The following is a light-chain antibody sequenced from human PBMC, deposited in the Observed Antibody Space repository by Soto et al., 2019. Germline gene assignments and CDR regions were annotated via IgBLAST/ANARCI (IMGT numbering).Light chain of an antibody. CDR2: AAS. CDR1: QGIYTY. V-gene: IGKV1-9*01. J-gene: IGKJ2*01. Sequence: DIQLTQSPSFLSASVGDRVTITCRASQGIYTYLAWYQQKPGKAPELLIYAASTLQSGVPSRFSGSGSGTEFTLTISSLQPEDFATYYCQQYNYYPYTFGQGTNLEIK. CDR3: QQYNYYPYT.